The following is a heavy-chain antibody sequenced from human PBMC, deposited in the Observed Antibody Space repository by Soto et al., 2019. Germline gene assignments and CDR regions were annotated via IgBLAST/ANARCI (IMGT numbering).Heavy chain of an antibody. Sequence: KTSETLSLTCTVSGGSISNYYWSWIRQPPGKGLEWVGYIYYTGSTSYNPSLKSRVAMSVDTSKKQISLKLTSVTAADTAVYYCAREYRRWFDPWGQGTLVTVSS. CDR1: GGSISNYY. CDR3: AREYRRWFDP. CDR2: IYYTGST. J-gene: IGHJ5*02. V-gene: IGHV4-59*01. D-gene: IGHD1-26*01.